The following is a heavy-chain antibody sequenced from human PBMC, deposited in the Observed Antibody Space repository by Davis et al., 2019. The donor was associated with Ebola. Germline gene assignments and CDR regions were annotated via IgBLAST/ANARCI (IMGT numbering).Heavy chain of an antibody. J-gene: IGHJ4*02. Sequence: SETLSLTCAVYGGSISSYYWSWIRQPPGKGLEWIGYIYYSGSTNYNPSLKSRVTISVDTSKNQFSLKLSSVTAADTAVYYCAGGSRELIDYWGQGTLVTVSS. CDR2: IYYSGST. V-gene: IGHV4-59*08. CDR3: AGGSRELIDY. D-gene: IGHD1-26*01. CDR1: GGSISSYY.